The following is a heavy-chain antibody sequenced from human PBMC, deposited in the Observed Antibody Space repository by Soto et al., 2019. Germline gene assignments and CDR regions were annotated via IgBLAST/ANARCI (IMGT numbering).Heavy chain of an antibody. V-gene: IGHV4-39*01. CDR2: IYYSGST. CDR3: ARQGVTEILVAFDI. D-gene: IGHD2-8*02. J-gene: IGHJ3*02. Sequence: QLQLQESGPGLVKPSETLSLTCTVSGGSISSSSYYWGWIRQPPGKGLEWIGSIYYSGSTYYNPSLKSRVTISVDTSKNQFSLKLSSVTAADTAVYYCARQGVTEILVAFDIWGQGTMVTVSS. CDR1: GGSISSSSYY.